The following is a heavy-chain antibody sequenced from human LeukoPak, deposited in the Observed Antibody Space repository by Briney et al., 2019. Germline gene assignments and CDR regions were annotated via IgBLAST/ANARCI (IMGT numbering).Heavy chain of an antibody. CDR1: GYSFTSYW. V-gene: IGHV5-51*01. J-gene: IGHJ3*02. CDR3: ASPSPGIAVAGTRDDAFDI. Sequence: GESLKISCKGSGYSFTSYWIGWVRQMPGKGLKWMGIIYPGDSDTRYSPSFQGQVTISADKSISTAYPQWSSLKASDTAMYYCASPSPGIAVAGTRDDAFDIWGQGTMVTVSS. CDR2: IYPGDSDT. D-gene: IGHD6-19*01.